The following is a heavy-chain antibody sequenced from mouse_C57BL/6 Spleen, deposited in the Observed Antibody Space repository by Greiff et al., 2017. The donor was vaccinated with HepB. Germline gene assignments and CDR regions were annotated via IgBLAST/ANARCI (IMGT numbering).Heavy chain of an antibody. Sequence: QVQLQQPGAELVMPGASVKLSCKASGYTFTSYWMHWVKQRPGQGLEWIGEIDPSDSYTNYNQKFKGKSTLTVDKSSSTAYMQLSSLTSEDSAVYYSARCVYYYGSSYFDYWGQGTTLTVSS. CDR2: IDPSDSYT. D-gene: IGHD1-1*01. V-gene: IGHV1-69*01. CDR1: GYTFTSYW. CDR3: ARCVYYYGSSYFDY. J-gene: IGHJ2*01.